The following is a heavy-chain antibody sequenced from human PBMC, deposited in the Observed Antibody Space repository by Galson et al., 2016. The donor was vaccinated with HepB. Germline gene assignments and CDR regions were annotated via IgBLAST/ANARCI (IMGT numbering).Heavy chain of an antibody. Sequence: SLRLSCAASGFTFSSYSMNWVRQAPGKGLEWVSSISSSSSYIYYADSVKGRFTISRDNAKNSLYLQMNSLRAEDTAVYYCARDSVTSYDILTGYSPIDYWGQGALVTVSS. CDR3: ARDSVTSYDILTGYSPIDY. D-gene: IGHD3-9*01. V-gene: IGHV3-21*01. J-gene: IGHJ4*02. CDR2: ISSSSSYI. CDR1: GFTFSSYS.